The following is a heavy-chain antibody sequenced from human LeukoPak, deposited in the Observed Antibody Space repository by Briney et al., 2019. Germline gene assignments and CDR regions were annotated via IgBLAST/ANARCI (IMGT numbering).Heavy chain of an antibody. Sequence: NPSETLSLACTVSGGSISTFYWSWIRQPPGKGLEWIGYIYNIGTTNYNPSLKNRATISVDTSKNQFSLRLSSVTAVDTAMYYCARHGGGLGWFDPWGQGVLVTVSS. CDR3: ARHGGGLGWFDP. D-gene: IGHD3-16*01. J-gene: IGHJ5*02. V-gene: IGHV4-59*08. CDR2: IYNIGTT. CDR1: GGSISTFY.